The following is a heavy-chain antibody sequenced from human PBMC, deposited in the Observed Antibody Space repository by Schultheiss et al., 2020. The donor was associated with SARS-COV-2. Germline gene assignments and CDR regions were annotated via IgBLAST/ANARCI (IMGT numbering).Heavy chain of an antibody. V-gene: IGHV1-3*01. CDR3: ATERPPGIVVVDAFDI. J-gene: IGHJ3*02. CDR2: INAGNRNT. D-gene: IGHD6-19*01. CDR1: AYIFTTYD. Sequence: ASVKVSCKASAYIFTTYDTHWVRQAPGQRLEWMGRINAGNRNTKYSQRFQDRVTITRDPSATTVYMELSSLRSEDTAVYYCATERPPGIVVVDAFDIWGQGTMVTVS.